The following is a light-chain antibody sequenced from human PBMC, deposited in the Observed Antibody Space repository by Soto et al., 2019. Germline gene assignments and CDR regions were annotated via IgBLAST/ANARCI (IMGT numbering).Light chain of an antibody. CDR2: DVT. Sequence: QSALTQPASVSGSPGQSITISCTGTSSDVGGYIYVSWYQQHPGKAPKLMIYDVTSRPSGVSYRFSGSKSGNTASLTISGLQAEDEADYYCSSYTSTSTLVVFGGGTQLTVL. CDR1: SSDVGGYIY. J-gene: IGLJ3*02. V-gene: IGLV2-14*01. CDR3: SSYTSTSTLVV.